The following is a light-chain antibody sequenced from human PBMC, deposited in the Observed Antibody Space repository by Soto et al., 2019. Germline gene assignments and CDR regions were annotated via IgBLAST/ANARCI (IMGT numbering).Light chain of an antibody. V-gene: IGKV3-11*01. CDR3: QQRSNWLLLT. CDR1: QSVSSY. CDR2: DAS. J-gene: IGKJ4*01. Sequence: EIVLTQSPATLSLSPGERATLSCRASQSVSSYLAWYQQKPGQAPRLLIYDASNRATGIPARFSGSGSGTDFTLTISSLEPEDFAVYSCQQRSNWLLLTFGGGTKVEIK.